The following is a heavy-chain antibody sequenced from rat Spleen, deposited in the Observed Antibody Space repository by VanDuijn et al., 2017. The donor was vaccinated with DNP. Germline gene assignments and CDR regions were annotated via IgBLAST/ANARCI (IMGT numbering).Heavy chain of an antibody. CDR2: ISYSGST. V-gene: IGHV3-1*01. CDR1: GYPITSNY. D-gene: IGHD4-3*01. Sequence: EVQLQESGPGLVKPSQSLSLTCSVTGYPITSNYWGWIRKFPGNKMEWMGYISYSGSTSYNPSLKSRISITRDTSKNQFFLQLNSVTTEDTATYYCARDNSAALYWYFDLWGPGTMVTVSS. J-gene: IGHJ1*01. CDR3: ARDNSAALYWYFDL.